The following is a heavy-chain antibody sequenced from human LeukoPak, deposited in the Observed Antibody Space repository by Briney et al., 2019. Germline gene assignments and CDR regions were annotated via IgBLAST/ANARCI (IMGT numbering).Heavy chain of an antibody. V-gene: IGHV4-34*01. CDR1: GGSFSGDY. Sequence: SETLSLTCAVYGGSFSGDYWRWIRQPPGKGVEWSGEINHSGSTNYNPSLKSRVPISVDTSKNQFSLKLSSVTAADTAVYYCARGVVVVPAAIRGDYYYYYMDVWGKGTTVSVSS. D-gene: IGHD2-2*02. J-gene: IGHJ6*03. CDR2: INHSGST. CDR3: ARGVVVVPAAIRGDYYYYYMDV.